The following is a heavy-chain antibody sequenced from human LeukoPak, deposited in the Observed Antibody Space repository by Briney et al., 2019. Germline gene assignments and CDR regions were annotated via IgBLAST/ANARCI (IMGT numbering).Heavy chain of an antibody. Sequence: GSLRLSCAASGFTFSSYAMSWVRQPPGKGREWIGEINHSGSTNYNPSLKSRVTISVDTSKNQFSLKLSSVTAADTAVYYCARPKPLGYCSSTSYARAPFFDYWGQGTLVTVFS. CDR1: GFTFSSYA. D-gene: IGHD2-2*01. J-gene: IGHJ4*02. CDR3: ARPKPLGYCSSTSYARAPFFDY. V-gene: IGHV4-34*01. CDR2: INHSGST.